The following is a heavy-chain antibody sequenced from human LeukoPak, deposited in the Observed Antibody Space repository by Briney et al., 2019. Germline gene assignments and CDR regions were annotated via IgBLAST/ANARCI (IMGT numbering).Heavy chain of an antibody. V-gene: IGHV3-23*01. CDR2: ISGSGDST. Sequence: PGGSLRLSCAASGFTFSSYDMSWVRQAPGKGLEWVPRISGSGDSTYYADSVKGRFTISRDNSKNTLYLQMNSLRAEDTAVYYCARGKASGGYSGYGLDAFDIWGQGTMVTVSS. D-gene: IGHD5-12*01. CDR1: GFTFSSYD. CDR3: ARGKASGGYSGYGLDAFDI. J-gene: IGHJ3*02.